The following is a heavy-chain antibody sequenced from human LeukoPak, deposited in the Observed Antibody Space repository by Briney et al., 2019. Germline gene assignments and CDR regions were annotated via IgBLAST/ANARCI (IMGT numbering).Heavy chain of an antibody. Sequence: GESLKISCKGSGSRFTDYWIAWVRQLPGKGLEWMGIIYPGDSDSRYSPSFQGQVTFSADKSISTAYLQWSSLKASDTAMYYCARRSCYSTSCYGYWFDSWGQGTLVTVSS. D-gene: IGHD2-2*01. J-gene: IGHJ5*01. V-gene: IGHV5-51*01. CDR2: IYPGDSDS. CDR1: GSRFTDYW. CDR3: ARRSCYSTSCYGYWFDS.